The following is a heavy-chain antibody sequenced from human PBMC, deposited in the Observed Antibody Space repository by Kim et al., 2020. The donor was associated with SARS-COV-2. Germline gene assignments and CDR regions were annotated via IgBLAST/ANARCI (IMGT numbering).Heavy chain of an antibody. V-gene: IGHV1-18*01. D-gene: IGHD4-17*01. CDR3: ARDTHYGGPLAKPFDY. Sequence: ASVKVSCKASGYTFTSYGISWVRQAPGQGLEWMGWISAYNGNTNYAQKLQGRVTMTTDTSTSTAYMELRSLRSDDTAVYYCARDTHYGGPLAKPFDYWGQGTLVTVSS. J-gene: IGHJ4*02. CDR2: ISAYNGNT. CDR1: GYTFTSYG.